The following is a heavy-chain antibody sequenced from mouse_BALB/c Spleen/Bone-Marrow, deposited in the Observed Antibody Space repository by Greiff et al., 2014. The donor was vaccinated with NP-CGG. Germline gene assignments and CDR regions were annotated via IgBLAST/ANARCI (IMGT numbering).Heavy chain of an antibody. CDR3: ARHDYRYSWFAY. J-gene: IGHJ3*01. D-gene: IGHD2-14*01. CDR2: IDPANGNT. Sequence: VQLKQSGAELVKPGASVKLSCTASGFNIKDTYMHWVKQRPEQGLEWIGRIDPANGNTKYDPKFQGKATITTDTSSNTAYLQLRSLTSEDTAVYYCARHDYRYSWFAYWGQGTLVTVSA. CDR1: GFNIKDTY. V-gene: IGHV14-3*02.